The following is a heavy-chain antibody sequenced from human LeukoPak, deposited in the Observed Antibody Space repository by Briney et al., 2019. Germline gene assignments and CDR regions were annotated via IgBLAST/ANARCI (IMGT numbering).Heavy chain of an antibody. CDR3: ARVGGSSSSEFDY. Sequence: GAAVKDSCKASGYTFTSYDINWVRQATRQRREGMGWMNPNSGNTGYAQKFQGRVTMTRNTSISTAYMELSSLRSEDTAVYYCARVGGSSSSEFDYWGQGTLVTVSS. CDR1: GYTFTSYD. D-gene: IGHD6-6*01. V-gene: IGHV1-8*01. J-gene: IGHJ4*02. CDR2: MNPNSGNT.